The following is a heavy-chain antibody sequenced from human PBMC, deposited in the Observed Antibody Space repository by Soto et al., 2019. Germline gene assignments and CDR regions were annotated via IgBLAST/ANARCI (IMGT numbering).Heavy chain of an antibody. CDR3: AKGYYDSSGFSDY. V-gene: IGHV3-30-3*01. J-gene: IGHJ4*02. D-gene: IGHD3-22*01. CDR2: ISYDGSNK. Sequence: ESGGGVVQPGRSLRLSCAASGFTFSSYAMHWVRQAPGKGLEWVAVISYDGSNKYYADSVKGRFTISRDNSKNTLYLQMNSLRAEDTAVYYCAKGYYDSSGFSDYWGQGTLVTVSS. CDR1: GFTFSSYA.